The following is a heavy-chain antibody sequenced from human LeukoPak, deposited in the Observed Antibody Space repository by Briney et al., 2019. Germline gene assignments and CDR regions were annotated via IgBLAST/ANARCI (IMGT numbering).Heavy chain of an antibody. D-gene: IGHD6-6*01. Sequence: ASVTVSFKASGYTFTIYYLHWVRQAPGQGLEWMGWINPNSGDTNYAQKFQGRVTITRDTSISTAYMELSRLRSDDTAVYFCARVYSSSLDYWGQGTLVTVSS. CDR1: GYTFTIYY. CDR2: INPNSGDT. J-gene: IGHJ4*02. V-gene: IGHV1-2*02. CDR3: ARVYSSSLDY.